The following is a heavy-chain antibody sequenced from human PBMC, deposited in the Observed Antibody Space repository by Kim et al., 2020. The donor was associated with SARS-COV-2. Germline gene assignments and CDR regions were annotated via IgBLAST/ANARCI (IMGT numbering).Heavy chain of an antibody. V-gene: IGHV1-46*01. CDR1: GYTFTSYF. Sequence: ASVKVSCKASGYTFTSYFMYWVRQAPGQGLEWMGIINTSDGITNYAQKFQGRVTMTRDTSTSTVYMELSSLRSEDTAVYYCTKYSGRNPFDYWGQGTLVTVSS. CDR3: TKYSGRNPFDY. J-gene: IGHJ4*02. CDR2: INTSDGIT. D-gene: IGHD1-26*01.